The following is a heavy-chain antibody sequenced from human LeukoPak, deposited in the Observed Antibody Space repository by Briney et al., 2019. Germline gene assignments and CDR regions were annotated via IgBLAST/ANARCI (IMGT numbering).Heavy chain of an antibody. CDR3: AGAAAGTPNFDY. Sequence: PGGSLRLSCAASGFTFSSYSMNWVRQAPGKGLEWVSSISSSSSYIYYADSVKGRFTISRDNAKNSLYLQMDSLRAEDAAVYYCAGAAAGTPNFDYWGQGTLVTVSS. D-gene: IGHD6-13*01. J-gene: IGHJ4*02. V-gene: IGHV3-21*01. CDR1: GFTFSSYS. CDR2: ISSSSSYI.